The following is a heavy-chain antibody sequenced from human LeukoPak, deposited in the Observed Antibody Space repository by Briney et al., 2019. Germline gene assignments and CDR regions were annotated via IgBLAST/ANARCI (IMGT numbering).Heavy chain of an antibody. J-gene: IGHJ4*02. CDR1: GYTFRNSG. CDR2: TNAYNGNT. V-gene: IGHV1-18*01. Sequence: ASVKVSCKASGYTFRNSGISWVRQAPGQGLEWMGWTNAYNGNTIYAENFQGRVTMTTDTSTSTAYMELTSLRSDDTAVYYCAREERYCSSSRCFVGVGNDYWGQGTLVSVSS. CDR3: AREERYCSSSRCFVGVGNDY. D-gene: IGHD2-2*01.